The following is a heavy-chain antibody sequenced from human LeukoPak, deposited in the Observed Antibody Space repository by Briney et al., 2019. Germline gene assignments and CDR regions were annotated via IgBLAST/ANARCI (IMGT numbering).Heavy chain of an antibody. Sequence: PGGSERLSCAASGFTFSSYAMNWVRQAPGKGLEWVSYISSSSSTIYYADSVKGRFTISRDNAKNSLYLQMNSLRAEDTAVYYCARVDYGDYGVFDYWGQGTLVTVSS. D-gene: IGHD4-17*01. CDR1: GFTFSSYA. CDR3: ARVDYGDYGVFDY. J-gene: IGHJ4*02. CDR2: ISSSSSTI. V-gene: IGHV3-48*04.